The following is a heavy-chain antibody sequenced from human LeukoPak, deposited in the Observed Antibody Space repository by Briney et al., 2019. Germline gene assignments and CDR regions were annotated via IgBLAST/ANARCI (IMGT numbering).Heavy chain of an antibody. J-gene: IGHJ4*02. CDR1: GYTFTSCY. CDR2: INPSGGST. D-gene: IGHD6-13*01. Sequence: ASVKVSCKASGYTFTSCYMHWVRQAPGQGLEWMGIINPSGGSTSYAQKFQGRVTMTRDTSTSTVYMELSSLRSEDTAVYYCARSGIAAAGTRPDDFDYWGQGTLVTVSS. V-gene: IGHV1-46*01. CDR3: ARSGIAAAGTRPDDFDY.